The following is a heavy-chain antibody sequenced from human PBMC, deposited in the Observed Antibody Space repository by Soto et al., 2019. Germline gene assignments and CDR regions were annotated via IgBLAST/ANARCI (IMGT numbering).Heavy chain of an antibody. CDR3: ASKRGYSSGWYYYGMDV. V-gene: IGHV4-34*01. CDR1: GGSCSGYY. CDR2: INHRRST. J-gene: IGHJ6*02. Sequence: PSETLSLTCAVYGGSCSGYYWSWIRQPPGKGLEWIGEINHRRSTNYNPSLKSRVTISVDTSKNQFSLKLSSVTAADTAVYYCASKRGYSSGWYYYGMDVWGQGTTVTVSS. D-gene: IGHD6-19*01.